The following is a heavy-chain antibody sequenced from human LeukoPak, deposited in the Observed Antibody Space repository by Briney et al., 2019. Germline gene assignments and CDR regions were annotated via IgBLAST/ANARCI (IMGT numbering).Heavy chain of an antibody. CDR1: GGTFSSYA. V-gene: IGHV1-69*05. J-gene: IGHJ4*02. CDR3: ARVGIVVVPAAIPHFDY. Sequence: ASVKVSCKASGGTFSSYAISWVRQAPGQGLEWMGRIIPIFGTANYAQKFQGRVTITTDESTSTAYMELSSLRSEDTAVYYCARVGIVVVPAAIPHFDYWGQGTLVTVSS. CDR2: IIPIFGTA. D-gene: IGHD2-2*01.